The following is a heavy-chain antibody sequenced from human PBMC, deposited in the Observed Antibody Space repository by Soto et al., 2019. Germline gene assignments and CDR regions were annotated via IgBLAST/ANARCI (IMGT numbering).Heavy chain of an antibody. D-gene: IGHD3-22*01. Sequence: AAVKGSCKASGYTFSGYYLHWVRQAPGQGLEWMGWINPNSGGTDYAQKFQGRVTMTRDTSISTAYMELSRLRSDDTAVYYCAREYSSGYYRSLNFYYWGQGTLVTVS. CDR2: INPNSGGT. J-gene: IGHJ4*02. CDR1: GYTFSGYY. V-gene: IGHV1-2*02. CDR3: AREYSSGYYRSLNFYY.